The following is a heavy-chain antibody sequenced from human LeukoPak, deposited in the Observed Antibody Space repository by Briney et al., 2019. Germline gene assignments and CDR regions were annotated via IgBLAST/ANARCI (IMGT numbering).Heavy chain of an antibody. CDR1: GFTFDDYG. CDR2: MSWNSGNI. Sequence: GGSLRLSCAASGFTFDDYGMHWVRQAPGKGLEWVSGMSWNSGNIGYADSVKGRFTISRDNAKNSLYLQMNSLRAEDTALYYCAKDLRWEVDEAFDIWGQGTMVTVSS. CDR3: AKDLRWEVDEAFDI. J-gene: IGHJ3*02. D-gene: IGHD1-26*01. V-gene: IGHV3-9*01.